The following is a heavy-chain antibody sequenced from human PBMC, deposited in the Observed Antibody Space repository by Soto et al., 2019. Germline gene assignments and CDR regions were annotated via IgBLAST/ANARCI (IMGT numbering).Heavy chain of an antibody. CDR1: GGSVSSYY. D-gene: IGHD2-2*01. Sequence: PSETLSLTCTVSGGSVSSYYWSWIRQPPGKGLEWTGYIYYSGSTNYNPSLKSRVTISVDTSKNQFSLKLSSVTAADTAVYYCASYGGYQLDSGYFDYWGQGTLVTVSS. CDR2: IYYSGST. CDR3: ASYGGYQLDSGYFDY. V-gene: IGHV4-59*02. J-gene: IGHJ4*02.